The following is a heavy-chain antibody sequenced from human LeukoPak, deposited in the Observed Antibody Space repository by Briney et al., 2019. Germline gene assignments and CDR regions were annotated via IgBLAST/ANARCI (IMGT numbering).Heavy chain of an antibody. J-gene: IGHJ6*02. CDR2: IYSGGST. D-gene: IGHD4-17*01. CDR3: AREFGTVTNTESYYYGMDV. V-gene: IGHV3-53*04. CDR1: GFTVSSNY. Sequence: GGSLRLSCAASGFTVSSNYMSWVRQAPGKGLEWVSVIYSGGSTYYADSVKGRFTISRHNSKNTLYLQMNSLRSEDTAVYYCAREFGTVTNTESYYYGMDVWGQGTTVTVSS.